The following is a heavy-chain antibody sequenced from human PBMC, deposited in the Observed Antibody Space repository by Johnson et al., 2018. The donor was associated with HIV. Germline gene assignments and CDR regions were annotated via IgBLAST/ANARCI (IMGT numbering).Heavy chain of an antibody. CDR2: IYSDGTT. J-gene: IGHJ3*01. Sequence: VQLVESGGGLIQPGGSLRLSCAASGFSVRTNYMSWVRQAPGKGLVWVSVIYSDGTTSFAQSVKGRFSISRDVSKNILYLQMHSLRTEDTAYYYCARDLPGIYDAFDLWGQGTKVTISS. D-gene: IGHD1-26*01. CDR1: GFSVRTNY. V-gene: IGHV3-53*01. CDR3: ARDLPGIYDAFDL.